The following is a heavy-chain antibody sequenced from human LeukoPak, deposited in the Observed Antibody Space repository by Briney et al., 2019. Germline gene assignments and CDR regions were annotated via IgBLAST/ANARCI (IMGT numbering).Heavy chain of an antibody. CDR2: IYYSGST. J-gene: IGHJ3*01. V-gene: IGHV4-59*01. Sequence: SETLSLTCTVSGGSISSYYWSWIRQPPGKGLEWIGYIYYSGSTNYNPSLKSRVTISVDTSKNQFSLKLSSVTAADTAVYYCARRMGQQLGVDAFDVWGQGTMVTVSS. CDR3: ARRMGQQLGVDAFDV. CDR1: GGSISSYY. D-gene: IGHD6-13*01.